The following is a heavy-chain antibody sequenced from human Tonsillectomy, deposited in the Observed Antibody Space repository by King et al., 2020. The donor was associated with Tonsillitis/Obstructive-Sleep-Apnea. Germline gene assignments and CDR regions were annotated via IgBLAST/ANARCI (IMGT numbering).Heavy chain of an antibody. V-gene: IGHV1-46*01. D-gene: IGHD1-26*01. J-gene: IGHJ4*02. CDR2: INPSGGST. CDR1: GYTFTTYY. CDR3: AREEGAGFDY. Sequence: QLVQSGAEVKKPGASVKVSCKASGYTFTTYYMYWVRQAPGQGLEWMGIINPSGGSTSYAQKFQDRVTVTRDTSTSTVYMALSSLRSEDTAVYYCAREEGAGFDYWGQGTLVTVSS.